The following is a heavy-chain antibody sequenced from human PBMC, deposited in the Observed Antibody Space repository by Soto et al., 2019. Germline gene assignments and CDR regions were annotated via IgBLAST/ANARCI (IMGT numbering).Heavy chain of an antibody. CDR3: AGGVLRFLEWLLSPYYYYGMDV. V-gene: IGHV4-34*01. D-gene: IGHD3-3*01. CDR1: GGSFSGYY. Sequence: SETLSLTCAVYGGSFSGYYWSWIRQPPGKGLEWIGEINHSGSTNYNPSLKSRVTISVDTSKNQFSLKLSSVTAADTAVYYCAGGVLRFLEWLLSPYYYYGMDVWGQGTTVTVSS. J-gene: IGHJ6*02. CDR2: INHSGST.